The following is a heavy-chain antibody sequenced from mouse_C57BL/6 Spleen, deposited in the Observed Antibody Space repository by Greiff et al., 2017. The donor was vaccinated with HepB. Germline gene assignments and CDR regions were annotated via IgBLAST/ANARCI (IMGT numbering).Heavy chain of an antibody. J-gene: IGHJ2*01. CDR3: ARLRDYVDY. V-gene: IGHV5-9*01. CDR2: ISGGGGNT. Sequence: EVMLVESGGGLVKPGGSLKLSCAASGFTFSSYTMSWVRQTPEKRLEWVATISGGGGNTYYPDSVKGRFTISRDNAKNTLYLQMSSLRSEDTALYYCARLRDYVDYWGQGTTLTVSS. CDR1: GFTFSSYT.